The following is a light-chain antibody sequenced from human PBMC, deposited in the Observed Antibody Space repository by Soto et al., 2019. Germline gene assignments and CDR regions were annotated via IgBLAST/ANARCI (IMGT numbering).Light chain of an antibody. CDR2: LNSDGSH. V-gene: IGLV4-69*01. Sequence: QSVLTQSPSASASLGASVKLTCTLSSGHSSYAIAWHQQPEKGPRYLMKLNSDGSHSKGDGIPDRFSGSSSGAERYLTISSLQSEDEADYYCQTWGTGLLVFGGGTKLTVL. CDR1: SGHSSYA. CDR3: QTWGTGLLV. J-gene: IGLJ3*02.